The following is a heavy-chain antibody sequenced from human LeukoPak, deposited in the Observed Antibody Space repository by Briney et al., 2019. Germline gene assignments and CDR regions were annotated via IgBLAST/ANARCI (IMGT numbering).Heavy chain of an antibody. CDR2: IYYSGRT. V-gene: IGHV4-39*01. D-gene: IGHD3-10*01. Sequence: SETLSLTCTVSVGSNSSSSYYGGWIRQPPGKGLEWIGSIYYSGRTYYHPSLKSRVTISVDTSKKQFSLKLSCVTAADTAVYYCARHPIPSAGWFGESVAYYGMDVGGQGTTVTVSS. CDR3: ARHPIPSAGWFGESVAYYGMDV. CDR1: VGSNSSSSYY. J-gene: IGHJ6*02.